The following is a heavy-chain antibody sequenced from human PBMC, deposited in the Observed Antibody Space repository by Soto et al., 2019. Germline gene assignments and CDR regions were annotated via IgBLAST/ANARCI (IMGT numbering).Heavy chain of an antibody. CDR3: ASIVVVPAAITLFYYGMDV. D-gene: IGHD2-2*01. CDR1: GGTFSIYA. V-gene: IGHV1-69*13. Sequence: SVKVSCKASGGTFSIYAISGVGQSPLRGRDWMGGINPIVGTANYAQKFQDRVTITADESTSTAYMELSSLRSEDTAVYYCASIVVVPAAITLFYYGMDVWGQGTTVTVSS. CDR2: INPIVGTA. J-gene: IGHJ6*02.